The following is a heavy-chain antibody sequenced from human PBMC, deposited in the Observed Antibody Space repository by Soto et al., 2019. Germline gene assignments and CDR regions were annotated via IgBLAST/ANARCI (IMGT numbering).Heavy chain of an antibody. CDR3: ARTRLDSGRFADP. V-gene: IGHV4-61*01. CDR1: GGSVSSGSYY. D-gene: IGHD1-26*01. J-gene: IGHJ5*02. CDR2: IYYSGST. Sequence: SETLSLTCTVSGGSVSSGSYYWSWIRQPPGKGLEWIGYIYYSGSTIYNPSLKSRVTISVDTSKNQFSLKLSSVTAADTAVYYCARTRLDSGRFADPWGQGTLVTVSS.